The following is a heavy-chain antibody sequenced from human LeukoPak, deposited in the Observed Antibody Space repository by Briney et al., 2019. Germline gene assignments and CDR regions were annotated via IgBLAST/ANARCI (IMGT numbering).Heavy chain of an antibody. J-gene: IGHJ6*03. Sequence: ASVKVSCKASGGTFSSYATSWVRQAPGQGLEWMGGIIPIFGTANYAQKFQGRVTITADKSTSTAYMELSSLRSEDTAVYYCARTDYYGSGSSNYYYYYMDVWGKGTTVTVSS. CDR3: ARTDYYGSGSSNYYYYYMDV. CDR2: IIPIFGTA. V-gene: IGHV1-69*06. CDR1: GGTFSSYA. D-gene: IGHD3-10*01.